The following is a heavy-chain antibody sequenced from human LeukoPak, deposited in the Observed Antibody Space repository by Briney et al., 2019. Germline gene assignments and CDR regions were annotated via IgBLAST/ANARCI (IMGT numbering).Heavy chain of an antibody. CDR1: GYTFTSKF. CDR3: ARPLNCGGDCYSGMDY. CDR2: INPIAGST. V-gene: IGHV1-46*01. Sequence: GASVKVSCKASGYTFTSKFIHWVRQAPGQGLEWMGIINPIAGSTNFPQKFQGRVTMTRDTSTSTVYMELRSLRSDDTAVYYCARPLNCGGDCYSGMDYWGQGTLVTVSS. D-gene: IGHD2-21*02. J-gene: IGHJ4*02.